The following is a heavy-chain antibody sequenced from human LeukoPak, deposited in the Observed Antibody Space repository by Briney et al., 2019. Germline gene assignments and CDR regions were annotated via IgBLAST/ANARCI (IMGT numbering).Heavy chain of an antibody. D-gene: IGHD6-13*01. CDR1: GGSISSDY. CDR3: ARGPSVLISGWSQRGQRRGAFDI. J-gene: IGHJ3*02. V-gene: IGHV4-34*01. CDR2: INHSGST. Sequence: PSETLSLTCTVSGGSISSDYWSWIRQPPGKGLEWIGEINHSGSTNYNPSLKSRVTISVDTSKNQFSLKLSSVTAADTAVYYCARGPSVLISGWSQRGQRRGAFDIWGQGTMVTVSS.